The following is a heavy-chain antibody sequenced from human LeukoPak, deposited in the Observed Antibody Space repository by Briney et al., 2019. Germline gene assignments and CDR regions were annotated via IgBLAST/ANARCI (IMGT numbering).Heavy chain of an antibody. J-gene: IGHJ3*02. Sequence: GGSLRLSCAASGFTFSSYWMNWVRQAPGKGLEWVSSISSSSSYIYYADSVKGRFTISRDNAKNSLYLQMNSLRAEDTAVYYCARSDRYDSGAFDIWGQGTMVTVSS. CDR1: GFTFSSYW. CDR2: ISSSSSYI. D-gene: IGHD3-22*01. CDR3: ARSDRYDSGAFDI. V-gene: IGHV3-21*01.